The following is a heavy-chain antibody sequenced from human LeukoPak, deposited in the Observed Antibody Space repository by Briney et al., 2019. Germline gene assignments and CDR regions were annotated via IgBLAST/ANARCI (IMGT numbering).Heavy chain of an antibody. V-gene: IGHV4-30-2*01. D-gene: IGHD4-17*01. CDR1: GGSISSGGYS. Sequence: SQTLSLTCAVSGGSISSGGYSWSWIQQPPGMGLEWIGYIYHSGSTYYNPSLKSRASISLDRSKNQFSLKLRSVTAADTAVYYCARATTDNDAFDIWGQGTMVTVSS. J-gene: IGHJ3*02. CDR3: ARATTDNDAFDI. CDR2: IYHSGST.